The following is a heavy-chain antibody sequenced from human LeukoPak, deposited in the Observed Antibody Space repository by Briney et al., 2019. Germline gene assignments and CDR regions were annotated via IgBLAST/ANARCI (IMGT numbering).Heavy chain of an antibody. J-gene: IGHJ6*02. CDR1: GYTFTGYY. Sequence: ASVKVSCKASGYTFTGYYMHWVRQAPGQGLEWMGWINPNSGGTNYAQKFQGRVTMTRDTSISIAYMELSRLRSDDTAVYYCARGGIAAAGTRAYYYYYGMDVWGQGTTVTVSS. V-gene: IGHV1-2*02. CDR3: ARGGIAAAGTRAYYYYYGMDV. D-gene: IGHD6-13*01. CDR2: INPNSGGT.